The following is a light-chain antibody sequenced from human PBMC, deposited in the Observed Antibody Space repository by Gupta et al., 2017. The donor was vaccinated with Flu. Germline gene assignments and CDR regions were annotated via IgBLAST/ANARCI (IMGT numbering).Light chain of an antibody. CDR2: DSS. V-gene: IGKV3-11*01. CDR1: KSVSSY. J-gene: IGKJ5*01. Sequence: LIQSSANLFLSPLEKGTLCCSASKSVSSYLARYQQKPGQAPRLLIYDSSNRAPGTPARFSVSGSGTDFTLTISSREPEDFAVDYCQQLSNWTPSTFGQGTRLEIK. CDR3: QQLSNWTPST.